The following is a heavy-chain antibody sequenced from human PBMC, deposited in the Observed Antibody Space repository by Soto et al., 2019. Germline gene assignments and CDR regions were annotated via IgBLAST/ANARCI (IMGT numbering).Heavy chain of an antibody. J-gene: IGHJ6*02. D-gene: IGHD1-1*01. CDR2: ISGHSGGT. V-gene: IGHV1-18*01. CDR3: AKDGGHGARTQICGMDV. CDR1: GYPFTKFG. Sequence: QPQLVQSGVELKKPGASVRVSCKASGYPFTKFGINWVRQAPGQGLEWMRWISGHSGGTKYGPKFRDRLTIVTDTSSKTAYMELRSLKADETAVYYCAKDGGHGARTQICGMDVWGQGTTVTVSS.